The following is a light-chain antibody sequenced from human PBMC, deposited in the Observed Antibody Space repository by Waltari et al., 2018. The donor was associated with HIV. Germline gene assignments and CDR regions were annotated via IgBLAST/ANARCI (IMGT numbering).Light chain of an antibody. CDR2: KDS. Sequence: SYELTQPPSVSVSPGQTARSTCSGDAVPKQYAYWYQQKPGQAPVLVIYKDSERPSGIPERFSGSSSGTTVTLTISGVQAEDEADYYCQSADSSGTVVFGGGTKLTVL. V-gene: IGLV3-25*03. CDR1: AVPKQY. CDR3: QSADSSGTVV. J-gene: IGLJ2*01.